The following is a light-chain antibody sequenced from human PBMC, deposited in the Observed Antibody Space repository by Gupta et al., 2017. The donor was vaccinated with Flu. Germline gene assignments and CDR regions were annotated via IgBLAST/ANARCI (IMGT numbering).Light chain of an antibody. CDR3: CSYAGSDNWV. Sequence: QSALTQPRSVPGSPGQSVTISCTGTSSDVGAYKYVSWYQQHPAKAPKLIIYDVTKRPSGVPDRFSGSKSGNTASLTISGLQADDESEYYCCSYAGSDNWVFGGGTKMTVL. CDR2: DVT. V-gene: IGLV2-11*01. J-gene: IGLJ2*01. CDR1: SSDVGAYKY.